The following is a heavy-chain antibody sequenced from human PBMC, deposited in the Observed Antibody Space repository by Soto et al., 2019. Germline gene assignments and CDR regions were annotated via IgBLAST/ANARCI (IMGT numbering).Heavy chain of an antibody. J-gene: IGHJ6*02. CDR2: IFPSGST. CDR3: ARGCCGIRNFVSYYGMDV. V-gene: IGHV4-31*03. CDR1: GGSISRGGFY. Sequence: KPSETLSLTCTVSGGSISRGGFYWSWIRQLPEKGLEWIAYIFPSGSTSYNPSLTSRVTISADTSKNQFSLKLSSVTVADTTVYYCARGCCGIRNFVSYYGMDVWGQGTTVTVSS. D-gene: IGHD3-3*01.